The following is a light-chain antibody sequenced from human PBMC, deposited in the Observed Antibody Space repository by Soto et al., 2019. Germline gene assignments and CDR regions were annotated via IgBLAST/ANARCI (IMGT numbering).Light chain of an antibody. CDR1: SSNIGGYNY. V-gene: IGLV2-14*03. CDR3: SSYTSRNTEV. Sequence: QSALTQPASVSGSPGQSITISCTGTSSNIGGYNYVSWYQQQPGRAPKLMIYDVGSRPSGVSNRFSGSKSANTASLTISGLQTEDEADYYCSSYTSRNTEVFGTGTKLTVL. CDR2: DVG. J-gene: IGLJ1*01.